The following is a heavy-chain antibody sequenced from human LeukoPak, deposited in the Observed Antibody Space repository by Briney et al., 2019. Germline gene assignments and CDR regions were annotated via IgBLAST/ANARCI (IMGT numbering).Heavy chain of an antibody. CDR1: GGSISSGGQS. D-gene: IGHD6-13*01. CDR3: AREVGIAAAGTLYYYGMDV. Sequence: NASETLSLTCAVSGGSISSGGQSWSWLRQPPGKGLEWIGYIYHSGSTNYNPSLKSRVTISVDTSKNQFSLKLSSVTAADTAVYYCAREVGIAAAGTLYYYGMDVWGQGTTVTVSS. V-gene: IGHV4-30-2*01. CDR2: IYHSGST. J-gene: IGHJ6*02.